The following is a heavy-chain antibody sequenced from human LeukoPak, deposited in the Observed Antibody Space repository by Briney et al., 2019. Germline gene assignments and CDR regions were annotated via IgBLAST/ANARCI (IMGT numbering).Heavy chain of an antibody. V-gene: IGHV4-59*01. CDR3: ASYYDRRGDFDY. Sequence: SETLSLTCTVSGGSISSYYWSWIRQPPGKGLEWIGYIYYSGSTNYNPSLKSRVTISVDTSKNQFSLKLSSVTAADTAVYYCASYYDRRGDFDYWGQGTLVTVSS. CDR2: IYYSGST. D-gene: IGHD3-22*01. CDR1: GGSISSYY. J-gene: IGHJ4*02.